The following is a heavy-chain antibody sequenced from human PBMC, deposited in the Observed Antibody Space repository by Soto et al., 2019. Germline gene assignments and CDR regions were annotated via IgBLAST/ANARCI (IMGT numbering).Heavy chain of an antibody. J-gene: IGHJ4*02. CDR2: ISSSSSTI. CDR1: GFTFSSYS. D-gene: IGHD3-22*01. Sequence: GGSLRLSCAASGFTFSSYSMNWVRQAPGKGLEWVSYISSSSSTIYYADSVKGRFTISRDNAKNSLYLQMNSLRDEDTAVYYCARDNPVAIEYSDSSAYYRPPNFDYWGQGTLVTVSS. CDR3: ARDNPVAIEYSDSSAYYRPPNFDY. V-gene: IGHV3-48*02.